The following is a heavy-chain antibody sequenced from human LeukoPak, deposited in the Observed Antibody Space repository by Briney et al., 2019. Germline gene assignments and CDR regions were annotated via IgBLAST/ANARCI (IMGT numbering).Heavy chain of an antibody. CDR2: INSDGSKT. CDR1: GFTFSSYW. CDR3: ARDVDFVDY. V-gene: IGHV3-74*01. Sequence: GGPLSLSCAASGFTFSSYWMHCVRQARGRARVWVSRINSDGSKTTYADSVKGRFTISRDNDKNTLYLQMISLRAEDTAVYYCARDVDFVDYWGQGTVVTVSS. J-gene: IGHJ4*02. D-gene: IGHD3/OR15-3a*01.